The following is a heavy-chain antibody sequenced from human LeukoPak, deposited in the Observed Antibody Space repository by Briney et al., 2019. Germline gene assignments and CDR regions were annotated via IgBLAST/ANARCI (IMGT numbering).Heavy chain of an antibody. V-gene: IGHV3-11*04. CDR1: GFTFSDYY. J-gene: IGHJ6*02. CDR2: ISSSGSTI. Sequence: GGSLRLSCAASGFTFSDYYMSWIRQAPGKGLEWVSYISSSGSTIYYADSVKGRFTISRDNAKNSLYLQMNSLRAEDTAVYYCARALLAGGASADYGMDVWGQGTTVTVSS. D-gene: IGHD4-23*01. CDR3: ARALLAGGASADYGMDV.